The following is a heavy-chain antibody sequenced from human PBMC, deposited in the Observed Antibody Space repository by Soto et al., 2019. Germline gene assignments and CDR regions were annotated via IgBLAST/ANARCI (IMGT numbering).Heavy chain of an antibody. D-gene: IGHD1-26*01. Sequence: EVQVVESGGGLVKPGGSLTLSCNFTFSLYSMNWVRQAPGKGLEWVASISSGAAYIKYADSVQGRFTISRDNAKSSVSLQMSSLRVEDTGVYFCTRDEGGSYDSWFHPWGQGTQVTVSA. CDR3: TRDEGGSYDSWFHP. CDR2: ISSGAAYI. J-gene: IGHJ5*02. V-gene: IGHV3-21*01. CDR1: TFSLYS.